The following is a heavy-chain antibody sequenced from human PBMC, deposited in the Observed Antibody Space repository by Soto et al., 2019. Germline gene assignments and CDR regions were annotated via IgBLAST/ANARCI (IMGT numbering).Heavy chain of an antibody. J-gene: IGHJ4*02. V-gene: IGHV6-1*01. CDR3: AREGVGIAVAGEELFDY. Sequence: QVQLQQSGPGLVKPSQTLSLTCAISGDSVSSNSAAWNWIRQSPSIGLEWLGRTYYRSKWYNDYAVSVKSRITINPDTSKNQFSLQLNSVTPEDTAVYYCAREGVGIAVAGEELFDYWGQGTLVTVSS. CDR2: TYYRSKWYN. CDR1: GDSVSSNSAA. D-gene: IGHD6-19*01.